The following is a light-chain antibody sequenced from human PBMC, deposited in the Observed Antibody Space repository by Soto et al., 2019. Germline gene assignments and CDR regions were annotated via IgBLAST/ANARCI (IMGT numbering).Light chain of an antibody. CDR2: GAS. V-gene: IGKV3-15*01. CDR3: QQYFNWPLTWT. CDR1: QSIRTN. J-gene: IGKJ3*01. Sequence: ELVLTQSPATLSVSAGGTVTLSCRASQSIRTNVAWSQQIPGQAPRLLVYGASTRATGVPARFSGSGSGIEFTLTISSLQSEDSAFYYCQQYFNWPLTWTFGPGTKVQIK.